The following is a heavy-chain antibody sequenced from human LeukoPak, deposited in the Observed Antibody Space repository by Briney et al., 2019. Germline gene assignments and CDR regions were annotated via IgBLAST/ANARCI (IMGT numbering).Heavy chain of an antibody. Sequence: GGSLRLSCAASGFTFSSYEMNWVRQAPGKGLEWVSYISSSGSTIYYADSVKGRFTISRDNAKNSLYLQMNSLRAEDTAVYYCARDGCSSTSCHGWFDPWGQGTLVTVSS. J-gene: IGHJ5*02. CDR3: ARDGCSSTSCHGWFDP. CDR2: ISSSGSTI. CDR1: GFTFSSYE. V-gene: IGHV3-48*03. D-gene: IGHD2-2*01.